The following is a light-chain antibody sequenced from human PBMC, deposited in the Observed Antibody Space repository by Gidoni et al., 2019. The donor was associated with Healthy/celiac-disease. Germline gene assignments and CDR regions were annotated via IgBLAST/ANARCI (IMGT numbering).Light chain of an antibody. Sequence: IVLTQSPATLSLSPGERATLSCRASQSVSSYLAWYQQKPGQAPRLLIYDASNRATGIPARFSGSGSGTDFTLTISSLEPEDFAVYYCQQRSNWPPGITFGQXTRLEIK. CDR3: QQRSNWPPGIT. CDR2: DAS. J-gene: IGKJ5*01. V-gene: IGKV3-11*01. CDR1: QSVSSY.